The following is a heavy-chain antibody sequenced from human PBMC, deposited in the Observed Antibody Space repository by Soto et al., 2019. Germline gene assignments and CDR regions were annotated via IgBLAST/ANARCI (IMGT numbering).Heavy chain of an antibody. CDR3: ARGALYGDLFDY. CDR2: IYYSGST. Sequence: PSETLSLTCTVSGGSISSYYWSWIRQPPGKGLEWIGYIYYSGSTNYNPSLKSRVTISVDTSKNQFSLKLSSVTAADTAVYYCARGALYGDLFDYWGQGTLVTVSS. CDR1: GGSISSYY. D-gene: IGHD4-17*01. V-gene: IGHV4-59*01. J-gene: IGHJ4*02.